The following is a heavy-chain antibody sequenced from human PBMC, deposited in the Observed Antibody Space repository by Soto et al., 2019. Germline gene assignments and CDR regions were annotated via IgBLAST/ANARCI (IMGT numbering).Heavy chain of an antibody. D-gene: IGHD3-22*01. CDR2: VGTANDDT. CDR3: ARELNTDSSAYYSFAY. CDR1: GYTFTAYG. V-gene: IGHV1-18*01. Sequence: QVQMVQSGPEVKMPGASVKVSCKTSGYTFTAYGLAWLRQAPGQRPEWMGWVGTANDDTNYAEKCKGRVTMTTDTSTATTYMELRSLRSDDTAVYYCARELNTDSSAYYSFAYWGQGTLVTVSS. J-gene: IGHJ4*02.